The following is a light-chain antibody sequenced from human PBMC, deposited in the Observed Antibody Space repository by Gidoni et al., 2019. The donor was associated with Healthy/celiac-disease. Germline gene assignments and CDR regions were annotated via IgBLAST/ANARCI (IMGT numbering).Light chain of an antibody. J-gene: IGLJ1*01. CDR1: ALPKQY. CDR3: QSADSSGTYNYV. V-gene: IGLV3-25*02. CDR2: KDS. Sequence: SYELTQPPSVSVSPGQTARITCSGDALPKQYAYWYQQKPGQAPVLVIYKDSERPSGIPELFSGSSSGTTVTLTISGVQAEDEADYYCQSADSSGTYNYVFGTGTKVTVL.